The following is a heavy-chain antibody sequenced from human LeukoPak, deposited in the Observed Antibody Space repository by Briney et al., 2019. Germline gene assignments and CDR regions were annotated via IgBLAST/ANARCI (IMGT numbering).Heavy chain of an antibody. Sequence: GGSLRLPCAASGFTFSNYAMTWVRQAPGKGLEWVSTISGSGSSTYYADSVKGRFTISRDNSKNTLYLQMNSLRAEDTAVYYCAKGKQIYEGPSDYWGQGTLVTVSS. CDR1: GFTFSNYA. D-gene: IGHD2/OR15-2a*01. CDR3: AKGKQIYEGPSDY. J-gene: IGHJ4*02. V-gene: IGHV3-23*01. CDR2: ISGSGSST.